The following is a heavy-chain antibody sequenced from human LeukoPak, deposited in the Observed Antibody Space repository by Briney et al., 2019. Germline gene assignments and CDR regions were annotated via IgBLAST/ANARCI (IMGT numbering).Heavy chain of an antibody. CDR1: GGSISSSSYY. D-gene: IGHD2-2*01. J-gene: IGHJ5*02. CDR3: ARAWIGSLVKPANWCDP. CDR2: IYYSGST. V-gene: IGHV4-39*07. Sequence: SETLSLTCTVSGGSISSSSYYWGWIRQPPGKGLEWIGSIYYSGSTYYNPSLKSRVTISVDKSKNQFSLKLSSVTAADTAVYYCARAWIGSLVKPANWCDPWGQGTLVTVSS.